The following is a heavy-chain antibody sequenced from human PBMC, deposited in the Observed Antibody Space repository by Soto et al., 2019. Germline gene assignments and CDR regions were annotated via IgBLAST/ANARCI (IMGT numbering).Heavy chain of an antibody. J-gene: IGHJ6*02. CDR1: ASTVSRSDYY. D-gene: IGHD3-16*01. CDR3: AREAGELDV. CDR2: IFYSGST. V-gene: IGHV4-31*03. Sequence: PSVTLSRTCPGSASTVSRSDYYWRWIRQLPGKGLEWIGYIFYSGSTYYNPSLKSRVAMSIDTSKNQFSLNLSSVTAADAAVYYCAREAGELDVWGQGTTVTVSS.